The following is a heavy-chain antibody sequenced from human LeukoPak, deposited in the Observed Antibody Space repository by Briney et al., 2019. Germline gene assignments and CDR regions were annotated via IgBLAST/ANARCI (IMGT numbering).Heavy chain of an antibody. V-gene: IGHV1-2*02. CDR3: VRDLGPRGIISPQGY. J-gene: IGHJ4*02. D-gene: IGHD5-24*01. CDR2: INPNSGGT. Sequence: GASVKVSCKASGYTFTGYYMHWVRQAPGQGLEWMGWINPNSGGTNYAQKFQGRVTMTRDTSISTAYMELSRLRSDDTAVYYCVRDLGPRGIISPQGYWGQGTLVTVSS. CDR1: GYTFTGYY.